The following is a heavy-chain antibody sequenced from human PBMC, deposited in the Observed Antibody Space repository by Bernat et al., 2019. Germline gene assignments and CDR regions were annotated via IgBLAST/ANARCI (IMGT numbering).Heavy chain of an antibody. Sequence: QVQLVESGGGVVQPGRSLRLSCAASGFTFRSYAMHWVRQAPGKGLGWVTVISFDGSKKKYAESGKGRFTISGDNYNNTLYLQMNSQRPEDTAEYYSARDLSRVEWQYYGMDVWGQGTTVTVSS. V-gene: IGHV3-30-3*01. CDR3: ARDLSRVEWQYYGMDV. CDR1: GFTFRSYA. CDR2: ISFDGSKK. J-gene: IGHJ6*02. D-gene: IGHD3-3*01.